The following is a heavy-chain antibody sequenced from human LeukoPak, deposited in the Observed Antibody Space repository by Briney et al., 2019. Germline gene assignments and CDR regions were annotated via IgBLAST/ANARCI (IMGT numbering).Heavy chain of an antibody. CDR2: IYYSGST. D-gene: IGHD3-10*01. Sequence: PSETLSLTCTVSGGSISSGGYYWSWIRQHPGMGLEWIGYIYYSGSTYYNPSLKSRVTISVDTSKNQFSLKLSSVTAADTAVYYCARVYYYGSGSYPYYFDYWGQGTLVTVSS. CDR1: GGSISSGGYY. J-gene: IGHJ4*02. CDR3: ARVYYYGSGSYPYYFDY. V-gene: IGHV4-31*03.